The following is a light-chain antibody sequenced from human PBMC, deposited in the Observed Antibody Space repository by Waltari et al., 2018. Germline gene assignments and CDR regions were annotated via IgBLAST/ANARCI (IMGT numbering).Light chain of an antibody. CDR2: AAS. CDR1: QNIYSN. CDR3: QHYYDKSFT. V-gene: IGKV1-6*01. J-gene: IGKJ3*01. Sequence: IQMTQSPSALSASVGDRVTISCRASQNIYSNLAWYQQKPGKAPKLLIYAASSLQSGIPSRFSGSGSGTDFTLTISSLQPEDSAAYYCQHYYDKSFTFGPGTKLDIK.